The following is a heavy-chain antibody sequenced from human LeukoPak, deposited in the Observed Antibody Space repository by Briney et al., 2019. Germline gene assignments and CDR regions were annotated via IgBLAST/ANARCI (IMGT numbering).Heavy chain of an antibody. CDR3: AKDRVLAYQDTADSFDM. CDR2: ISGDGRDA. CDR1: GFTFDDYA. V-gene: IGHV3-43*02. Sequence: GGTLRLSCAASGFTFDDYAMHWVRHAPGKGLEWVSLISGDGRDAYYGDFVKGRFTISRDNINNSLYLQMNNLRTEDTALYYCAKDRVLAYQDTADSFDMCGQGTVVTVSS. J-gene: IGHJ3*02. D-gene: IGHD2-21*01.